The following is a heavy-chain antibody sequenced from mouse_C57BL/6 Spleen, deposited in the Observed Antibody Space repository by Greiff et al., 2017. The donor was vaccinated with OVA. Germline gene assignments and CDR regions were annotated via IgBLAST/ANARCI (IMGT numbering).Heavy chain of an antibody. Sequence: EVQLVESGPGLVKPSQSLSLTCSVTGYSITSGYYWNWIRQFPGNKLEWMGYISYDGSNNYNPSLKNRISITRDTSKNQFFLKLNSVTTEDTATYYCASLLQGDFDYWGQGTTLTVSS. V-gene: IGHV3-6*01. D-gene: IGHD2-10*01. CDR1: GYSITSGYY. J-gene: IGHJ2*01. CDR2: ISYDGSN. CDR3: ASLLQGDFDY.